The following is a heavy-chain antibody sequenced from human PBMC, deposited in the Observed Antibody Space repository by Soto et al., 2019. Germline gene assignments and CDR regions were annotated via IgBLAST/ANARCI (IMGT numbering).Heavy chain of an antibody. CDR2: IYYSGST. J-gene: IGHJ4*02. D-gene: IGHD5-18*01. CDR1: GGSISSGGYY. Sequence: QVQLQESGPGLVKPSQTLSLTCTVSGGSISSGGYYWSWIRQHPGKGLEWIGYIYYSGSTYYNPSLKXRXTXSLXTSKNQFSLKLSSVTAADTAVYYCARGAMVGRFDYWGQGTLVTVSS. CDR3: ARGAMVGRFDY. V-gene: IGHV4-31*03.